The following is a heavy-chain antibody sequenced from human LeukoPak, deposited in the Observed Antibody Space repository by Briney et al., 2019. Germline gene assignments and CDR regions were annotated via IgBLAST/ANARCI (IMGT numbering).Heavy chain of an antibody. J-gene: IGHJ4*02. Sequence: GGSLRLSCAASGFTVSTNYMSWVRQAPGKGLEWVSVIYSGDNTYYADSVKGRFTISRDNSKNTLYLQMNSLRAEDTAVYYCAKAVGTHFDYWGQGTLVTVSS. V-gene: IGHV3-66*01. CDR3: AKAVGTHFDY. CDR2: IYSGDNT. D-gene: IGHD7-27*01. CDR1: GFTVSTNY.